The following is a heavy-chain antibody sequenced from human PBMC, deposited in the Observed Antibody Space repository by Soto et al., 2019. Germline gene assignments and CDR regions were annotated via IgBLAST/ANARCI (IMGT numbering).Heavy chain of an antibody. CDR1: GYSFTSYW. V-gene: IGHV5-51*01. D-gene: IGHD6-13*01. CDR2: IYPGDSDT. CDR3: ARTAAAGKYYYGMDV. J-gene: IGHJ6*02. Sequence: LKISCKGSGYSFTSYWIGWVRQMPGKGLDSMGIIYPGDSDTRYSPSFQGQVTISADKSISTAYLQWSSLKASDTAMYYCARTAAAGKYYYGMDVWGQGTTVTVS.